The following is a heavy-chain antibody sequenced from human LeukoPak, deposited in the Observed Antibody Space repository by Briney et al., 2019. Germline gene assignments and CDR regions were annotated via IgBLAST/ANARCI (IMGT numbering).Heavy chain of an antibody. CDR2: ISWNSGSI. J-gene: IGHJ6*02. CDR3: AKDTAWGGGASGYYYGMDV. V-gene: IGHV3-9*01. Sequence: GGSLRLSCAASGFTFDDYAMHWVRQAPGKGLEWVSGISWNSGSIGYADSEKGRFTISRDNAKNSLYLQMNSLRAEDTALYYCAKDTAWGGGASGYYYGMDVWGQGTTVTVSS. D-gene: IGHD3-16*01. CDR1: GFTFDDYA.